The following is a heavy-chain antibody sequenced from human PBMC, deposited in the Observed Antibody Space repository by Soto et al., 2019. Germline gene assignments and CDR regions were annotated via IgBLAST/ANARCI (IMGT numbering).Heavy chain of an antibody. Sequence: PSETLSLTCAVYGGSFSGYYWSWIRQPPGKGLEWIGEINHSGSTNYNPSLKSRVTISVDTSKNQFSLKLSSVTAADTAVYYCARGGKTDAEGMVVAATAANYYYYYMDVWGKGTTVTVSS. V-gene: IGHV4-34*01. CDR1: GGSFSGYY. CDR2: INHSGST. CDR3: ARGGKTDAEGMVVAATAANYYYYYMDV. D-gene: IGHD2-15*01. J-gene: IGHJ6*03.